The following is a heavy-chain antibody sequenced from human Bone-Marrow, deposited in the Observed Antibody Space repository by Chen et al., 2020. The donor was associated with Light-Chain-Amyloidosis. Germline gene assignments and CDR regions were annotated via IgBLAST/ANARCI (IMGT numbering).Heavy chain of an antibody. Sequence: QVRLQQWGAGVLKPSETLSLTCSVYGGTFSGFYWTWIRQAPGKGLEWIGEIPHGGATNYNPALKGRVTLSVDMSKGQFPLRLTSVAAPDTAVFYCGTLGDHFYDSGHRFSSFEIWGQGTMVAVSS. J-gene: IGHJ3*02. V-gene: IGHV4-34*02. CDR2: IPHGGAT. CDR1: GGTFSGFY. CDR3: GTLGDHFYDSGHRFSSFEI. D-gene: IGHD3-16*01.